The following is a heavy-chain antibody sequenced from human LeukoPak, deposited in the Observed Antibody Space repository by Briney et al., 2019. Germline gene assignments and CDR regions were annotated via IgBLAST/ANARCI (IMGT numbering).Heavy chain of an antibody. V-gene: IGHV3-9*01. CDR1: GFTFDDSA. CDR2: ISWNSGII. Sequence: PGGSLRLSCAASGFTFDDSAMHWVRQVPGKGPEWVSGISWNSGIIDYADSVKGRFTISRDNAKNSLYLQMNNLRPDDTAFYYCAKAPPYYSDSSGYFQHWGQGTLVTVSS. CDR3: AKAPPYYSDSSGYFQH. J-gene: IGHJ1*01. D-gene: IGHD3-22*01.